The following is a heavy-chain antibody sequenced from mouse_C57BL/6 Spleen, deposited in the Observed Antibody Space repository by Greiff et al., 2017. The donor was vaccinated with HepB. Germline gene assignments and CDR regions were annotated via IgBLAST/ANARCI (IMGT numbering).Heavy chain of an antibody. CDR1: GFNIKNTY. V-gene: IGHV14-3*01. Sequence: VQLQQSVAELVRPGASVKLSCTASGFNIKNTYMHWVKQRPEQGLEWIGRIDPANGNTKYAPKFQGKATITADTSSNTAYLQLSSLTSEDTVIYYCASPAYYSNYDFDYWGQGTTLTVSS. CDR3: ASPAYYSNYDFDY. J-gene: IGHJ2*01. D-gene: IGHD2-5*01. CDR2: IDPANGNT.